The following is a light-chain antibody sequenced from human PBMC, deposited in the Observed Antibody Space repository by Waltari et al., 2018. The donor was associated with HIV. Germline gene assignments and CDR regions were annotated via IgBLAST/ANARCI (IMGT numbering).Light chain of an antibody. Sequence: DIVMTQSPLSLNVTPGEPASISCKSSQSLLHSTGRNWVQWVVQKPGQSPHPLIYLGSSRASGVPDRFSGSGSGTDFKLTISRVEAEDVGIYYCMQALQIPLTFGGGTRLEI. V-gene: IGKV2-28*01. J-gene: IGKJ4*01. CDR1: QSLLHSTGRNW. CDR3: MQALQIPLT. CDR2: LGS.